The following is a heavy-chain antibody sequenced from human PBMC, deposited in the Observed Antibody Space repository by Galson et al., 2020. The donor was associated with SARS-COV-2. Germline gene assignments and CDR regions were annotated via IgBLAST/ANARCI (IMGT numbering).Heavy chain of an antibody. CDR1: GFTVSSNY. CDR2: IYSGGST. J-gene: IGHJ3*02. D-gene: IGHD3-3*01. Sequence: TGGSLRLSCAASGFTVSSNYMSWVRQAPGKGLEWVSVIYSGGSTYYADSVKGRFTISRDNSKNTLYLQINSLRAEDTAVYYCARDPLNYDFWSGYYTGGSGAFDIWGQGTMVTVSS. CDR3: ARDPLNYDFWSGYYTGGSGAFDI. V-gene: IGHV3-66*01.